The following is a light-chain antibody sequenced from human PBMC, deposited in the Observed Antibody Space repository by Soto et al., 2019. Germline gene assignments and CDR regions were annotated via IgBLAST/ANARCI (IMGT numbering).Light chain of an antibody. CDR2: AAS. CDR3: QYNNNWLAT. Sequence: EVVMTQSPVTLSVSPGDKVSLSCRANQSISNTLAWYQQKPGQAPRLLIYAASTRGTGVSARFSGSGSGTEFTLTISRLHSEDCTIYYRQYNNNWLATFGGGTKVEIK. V-gene: IGKV3-15*01. CDR1: QSISNT. J-gene: IGKJ4*01.